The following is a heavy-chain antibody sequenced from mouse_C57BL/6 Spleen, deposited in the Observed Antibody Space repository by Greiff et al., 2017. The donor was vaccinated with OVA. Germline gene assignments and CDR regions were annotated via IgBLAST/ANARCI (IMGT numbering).Heavy chain of an antibody. J-gene: IGHJ4*01. CDR1: GYTFTSYW. D-gene: IGHD4-1*01. Sequence: QVQLQQSGAELVKPGASVKMSCKASGYTFTSYWITWVKQRPGQGLEWIGDIYPGSGSTNYNEKFKSKATLTVDTSSSTAYMQLSSLTSEDSAVYYCARSGEGYAMDYWGQGTSVTVSS. CDR3: ARSGEGYAMDY. V-gene: IGHV1-55*01. CDR2: IYPGSGST.